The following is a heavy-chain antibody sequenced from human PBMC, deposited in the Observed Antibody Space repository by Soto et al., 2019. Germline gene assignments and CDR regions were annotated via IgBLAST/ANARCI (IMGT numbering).Heavy chain of an antibody. J-gene: IGHJ4*02. V-gene: IGHV4-4*03. CDR3: ARGRNLEYSSLVFEY. CDR2: IYYSGRT. Sequence: PETLSLTCAVSGASISSSNWWSWVRQPPGKGLEWIGEIYYSGRTNYNSSLKSRVTISVDKSKNQFSLQLRSVTAADTAVYYCARGRNLEYSSLVFEYWGQGTLVIVSS. D-gene: IGHD6-6*01. CDR1: GASISSSNW.